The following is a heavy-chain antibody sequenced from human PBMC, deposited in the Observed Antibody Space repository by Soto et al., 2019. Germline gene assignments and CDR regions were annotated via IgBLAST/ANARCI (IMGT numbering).Heavy chain of an antibody. Sequence: GGSLRLSCAASGFTVSSNYMSWVRQAPGKGLEWVSYISSTGSTTYYADSVRGRFTMSRDNAKRSLYLQVNSLRADDTAVYFCARGGQTYYFDDWGQGTLVT. CDR3: ARGGQTYYFDD. J-gene: IGHJ4*02. CDR1: GFTVSSNY. CDR2: ISSTGSTT. V-gene: IGHV3-11*01.